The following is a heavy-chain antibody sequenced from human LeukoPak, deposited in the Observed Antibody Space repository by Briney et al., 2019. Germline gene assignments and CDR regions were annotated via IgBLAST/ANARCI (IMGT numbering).Heavy chain of an antibody. CDR2: INHSGST. CDR3: ARVTYSSGWYVFS. CDR1: GGSFSGYY. J-gene: IGHJ4*02. V-gene: IGHV4-34*01. D-gene: IGHD6-19*01. Sequence: PSETLSLTCAVYGGSFSGYYWSWIRQPPGKGLEWIGEINHSGSTNYNPSLKSRVTISVDTSKNQFSLKLSSVTAADTAVYYCARVTYSSGWYVFSWGQGTLVTVSS.